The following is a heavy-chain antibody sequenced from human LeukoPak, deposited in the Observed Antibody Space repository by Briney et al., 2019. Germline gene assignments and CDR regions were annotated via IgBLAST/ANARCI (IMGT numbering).Heavy chain of an antibody. V-gene: IGHV1-2*02. CDR2: INPNSGGT. CDR1: GYTFTGYY. D-gene: IGHD6-13*01. CDR3: ARSTAVSIAAAGTSSVGY. Sequence: GASVKLSCKASGYTFTGYYMHWVRQAPGQGLEWMGWINPNSGGTNYAQKFQGRVTMTRDTSISTAYMELSRLRSDDTAVYYCARSTAVSIAAAGTSSVGYWGQGTLVTVS. J-gene: IGHJ4*02.